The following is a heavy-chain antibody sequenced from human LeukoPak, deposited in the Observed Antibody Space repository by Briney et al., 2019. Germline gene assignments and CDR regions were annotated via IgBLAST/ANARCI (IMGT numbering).Heavy chain of an antibody. D-gene: IGHD3-10*01. Sequence: SETLPLTCAVYGGSFSGYYWSWIRQPPGKGLEWIGEINHSGSTNYNPSLKSRVTISVDTSKNQFSLKLSSVTAADTAVYYCATLRGAYPHDYWGQGTLVTVSS. V-gene: IGHV4-34*01. CDR1: GGSFSGYY. CDR3: ATLRGAYPHDY. CDR2: INHSGST. J-gene: IGHJ4*02.